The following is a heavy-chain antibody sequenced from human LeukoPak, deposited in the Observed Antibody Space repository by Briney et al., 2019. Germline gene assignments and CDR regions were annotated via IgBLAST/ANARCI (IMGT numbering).Heavy chain of an antibody. CDR1: GYTFTSYG. D-gene: IGHD3-22*01. Sequence: ASVKVSCKASGYTFTSYGISWVRQAPGQGLEWMGWISAYNGNTNYAQKLQGRVTMTTDTSTSTAYMELRSLRSDDTAVYYCARDLADNYYDSSGYYYAGMDYRGQGTLVTVSS. J-gene: IGHJ4*02. CDR3: ARDLADNYYDSSGYYYAGMDY. CDR2: ISAYNGNT. V-gene: IGHV1-18*01.